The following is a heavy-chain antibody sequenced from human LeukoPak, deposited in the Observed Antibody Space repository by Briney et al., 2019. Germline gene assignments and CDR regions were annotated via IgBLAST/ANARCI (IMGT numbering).Heavy chain of an antibody. V-gene: IGHV1-2*02. CDR1: GYTFTGYY. D-gene: IGHD3-22*01. CDR3: AGGVDDSSGYYVLSDY. Sequence: ASVKVSCKASGYTFTGYYMHWVRQAPGQGLEWMGWINPNSGGTNYAQKFQGRVTMTRDTSISTAYMELSRLRSDDTAVYYCAGGVDDSSGYYVLSDYWGRGTLVTVSS. J-gene: IGHJ4*02. CDR2: INPNSGGT.